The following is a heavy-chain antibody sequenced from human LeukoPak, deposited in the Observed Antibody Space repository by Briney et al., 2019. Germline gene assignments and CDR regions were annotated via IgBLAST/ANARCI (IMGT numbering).Heavy chain of an antibody. D-gene: IGHD3-10*01. J-gene: IGHJ4*02. CDR1: GFTFSTYG. Sequence: GGSLRLSCVGSGFTFSTYGMHWVRQAPGKGLEWVAVISNDGIKKYYVDSVKGRFTIYRDNSKHTLYLQMDSLRTEGTAVYYCAVIDGSGNYFVDSWGQGTLVTVSS. CDR3: AVIDGSGNYFVDS. CDR2: ISNDGIKK. V-gene: IGHV3-30*03.